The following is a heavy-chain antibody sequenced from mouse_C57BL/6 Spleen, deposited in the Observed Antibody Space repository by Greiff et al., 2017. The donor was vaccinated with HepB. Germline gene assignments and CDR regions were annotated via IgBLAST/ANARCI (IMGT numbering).Heavy chain of an antibody. J-gene: IGHJ2*01. V-gene: IGHV1-77*01. CDR1: GYTFTDYY. CDR2: IGPGSGST. Sequence: VQLQQSGAELVKPGASVKISCKASGYTFTDYYINWVKQRPGQGLEWIGKIGPGSGSTYYNEKFKGKATLTAEKSSSTADMQLSSLTAEDSAVYFCAREEITTVVSYFDYWGQGTTLTVSS. D-gene: IGHD1-1*01. CDR3: AREEITTVVSYFDY.